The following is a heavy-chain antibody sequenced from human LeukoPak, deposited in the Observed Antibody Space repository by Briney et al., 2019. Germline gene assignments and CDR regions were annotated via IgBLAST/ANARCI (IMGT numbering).Heavy chain of an antibody. V-gene: IGHV3-23*01. CDR2: ISGSGGST. D-gene: IGHD1-7*01. Sequence: GGSLRLSRAAFGFTFSSYSMNWVRQAPGKGLEWVSAISGSGGSTYYADSVKGRFTISRDNSKNTLYLQMNSLRAEDTAVYYCAKALWNYGPFDYWGQGTLVTVSS. CDR1: GFTFSSYS. CDR3: AKALWNYGPFDY. J-gene: IGHJ4*02.